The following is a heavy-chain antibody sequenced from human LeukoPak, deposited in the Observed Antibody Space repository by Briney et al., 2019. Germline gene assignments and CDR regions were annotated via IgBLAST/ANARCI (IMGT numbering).Heavy chain of an antibody. D-gene: IGHD4-17*01. Sequence: GASVKVSCKASGYTFTGYYMNWVRQAPGHGLEWMGWISAYNGNTNYAQKLQGRVTMTTDTSTSTAYMELRSLRSDDTAVYYCARGRFLNYGDYLWYFDYWGQGTLVTVSS. CDR2: ISAYNGNT. CDR1: GYTFTGYY. V-gene: IGHV1-18*04. CDR3: ARGRFLNYGDYLWYFDY. J-gene: IGHJ4*02.